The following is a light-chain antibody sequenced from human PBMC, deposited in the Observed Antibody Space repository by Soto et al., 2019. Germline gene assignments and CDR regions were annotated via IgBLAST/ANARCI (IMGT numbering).Light chain of an antibody. CDR3: ATWDDSLSGPSWV. CDR1: TSNIGSNY. J-gene: IGLJ3*02. V-gene: IGLV1-47*02. CDR2: SNN. Sequence: QSVLPQPPSASGTPGQRVTISCSGSTSNIGSNYVYWYQQLPGTAPKLLIYSNNQRPSGVPDRFSGSKSGTSASLAISGLRSEDEADYYCATWDDSLSGPSWVFGGGTKLTVL.